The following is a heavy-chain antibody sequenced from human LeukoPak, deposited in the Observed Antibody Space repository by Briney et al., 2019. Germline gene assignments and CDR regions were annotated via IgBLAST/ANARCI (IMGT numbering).Heavy chain of an antibody. CDR1: GFTFSSYA. Sequence: GGSLGLSCAASGFTFSSYAMSWVRQAPGKGLEWVSGISGGGGSTYYAGSVKGRFTISRDISKNTLYLQMNSLRAEDTAVYYCAKAWGYSGSYPTDYWGQGTLVTVSS. CDR2: ISGGGGST. V-gene: IGHV3-23*01. CDR3: AKAWGYSGSYPTDY. D-gene: IGHD1-26*01. J-gene: IGHJ4*02.